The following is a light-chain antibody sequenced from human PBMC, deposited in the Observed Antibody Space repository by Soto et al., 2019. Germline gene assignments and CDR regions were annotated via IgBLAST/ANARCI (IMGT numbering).Light chain of an antibody. CDR2: AAS. Sequence: AIRMTQSPSSLSASTGDRVTITCRASQGISSYLAWYQHKPGKAPKLLIYAASTLQSGVPSRFSGSGSGTDCTLTISCLQSEDFATYYCQQYYSYPPITFGQGTRLEIK. V-gene: IGKV1-8*01. CDR1: QGISSY. CDR3: QQYYSYPPIT. J-gene: IGKJ5*01.